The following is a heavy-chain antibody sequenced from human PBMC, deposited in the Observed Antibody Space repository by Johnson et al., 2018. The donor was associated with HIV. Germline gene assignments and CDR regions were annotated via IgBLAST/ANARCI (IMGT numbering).Heavy chain of an antibody. V-gene: IGHV3-30*03. CDR1: GFTFSDYY. Sequence: HVQLVESGGGLVKPGGSLRLSCAASGFTFSDYYMSWIRQAPGKGLEWVAVISYDGSNKYYADSVKGRFTISRDNSKNTLYLQMNSLRAEDTAVYYCARDTPACGLLPPIGAFDVWGQGTMVTVSS. CDR2: ISYDGSNK. D-gene: IGHD3/OR15-3a*01. J-gene: IGHJ3*01. CDR3: ARDTPACGLLPPIGAFDV.